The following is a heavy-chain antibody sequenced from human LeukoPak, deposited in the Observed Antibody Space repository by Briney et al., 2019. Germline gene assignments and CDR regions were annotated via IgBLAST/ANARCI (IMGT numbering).Heavy chain of an antibody. CDR3: ARRMTVSATNWFDP. V-gene: IGHV4-59*01. D-gene: IGHD5/OR15-5a*01. CDR1: GASISSSF. CDR2: IYYTGST. J-gene: IGHJ5*02. Sequence: SETLSLTCTVSGASISSSFWTWIRQSPGKGLEWLAYIYYTGSTNLNPSLKSRLTISVDTSKNQFSLRLSSVTAADTAIYYCARRMTVSATNWFDPWGQGTQVTVSS.